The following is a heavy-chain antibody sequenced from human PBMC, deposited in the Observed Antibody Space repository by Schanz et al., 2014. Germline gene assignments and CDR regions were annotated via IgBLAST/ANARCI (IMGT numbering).Heavy chain of an antibody. Sequence: EVQLLESGGGLVQPGGSLKLSCAASGLIFSNYVMSWVRQAPGKGLEWVSLISDSGDTAYYADSVKGRFTISRDNAENTLFLQMNSLRAEDTAVYYCARPPHDSSGYYPFDYWGQGTLVTVSS. CDR3: ARPPHDSSGYYPFDY. V-gene: IGHV3-23*01. CDR1: GLIFSNYV. D-gene: IGHD3-22*01. J-gene: IGHJ4*02. CDR2: ISDSGDTA.